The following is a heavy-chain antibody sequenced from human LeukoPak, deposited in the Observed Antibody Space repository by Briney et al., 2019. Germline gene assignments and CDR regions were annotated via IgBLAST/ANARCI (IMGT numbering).Heavy chain of an antibody. CDR2: ISYDGSNK. V-gene: IGHV3-30-3*01. CDR3: ARDLKDPFQYYFDY. Sequence: QPGRSLRISCAASGFTFSSYAMNWVRQAPGKGLEWVAVISYDGSNKYYADSVKGRFTISRDNSKNTLYLQMNSLRAEDTAVYYCARDLKDPFQYYFDYWGQGTLVTVSS. CDR1: GFTFSSYA. J-gene: IGHJ4*02.